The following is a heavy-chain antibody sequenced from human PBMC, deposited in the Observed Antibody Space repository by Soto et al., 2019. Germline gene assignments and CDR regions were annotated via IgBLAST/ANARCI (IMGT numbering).Heavy chain of an antibody. CDR2: INHSGST. Sequence: SETLSLTCAVYGGSFSGYYWSWIRQPPGKGLEWIGEINHSGSTNYNPSLKSRVTISVDTSKNQFSLKLSSVTAADTAVYYGERFSSGWYPFDYWGQVNLVTVSS. D-gene: IGHD6-19*01. V-gene: IGHV4-34*01. CDR1: GGSFSGYY. CDR3: ERFSSGWYPFDY. J-gene: IGHJ4*02.